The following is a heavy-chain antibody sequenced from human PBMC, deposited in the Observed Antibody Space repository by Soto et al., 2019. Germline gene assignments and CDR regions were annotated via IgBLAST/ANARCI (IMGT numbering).Heavy chain of an antibody. Sequence: GGSLRLSCAASGFTFSSYGMHWVRQAPGKGLEWVAVISYDGSNKYYADSVKGRFTISRDNSKNTVYLQMNSLRTEDTAVYYCATDSRKEYTSSWLDYWGQGSLVTVSS. CDR1: GFTFSSYG. CDR3: ATDSRKEYTSSWLDY. CDR2: ISYDGSNK. V-gene: IGHV3-30*03. J-gene: IGHJ4*02. D-gene: IGHD6-6*01.